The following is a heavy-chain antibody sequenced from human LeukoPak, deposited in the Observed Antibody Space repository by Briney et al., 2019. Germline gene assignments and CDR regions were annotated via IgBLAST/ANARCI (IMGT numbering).Heavy chain of an antibody. D-gene: IGHD3-22*01. CDR2: IYPGDSDT. V-gene: IGHV5-51*01. J-gene: IGHJ4*02. CDR3: ARIVLSDSSGYYYIDY. CDR1: GYSFTNYW. Sequence: GESLKISCKGSGYSFTNYWIGWVRQMPGKGLEWMGIIYPGDSDTRYIPSFQGQVTISADKSINTAYLQWSSLKASDTAMYYCARIVLSDSSGYYYIDYWGQGTLVTVSS.